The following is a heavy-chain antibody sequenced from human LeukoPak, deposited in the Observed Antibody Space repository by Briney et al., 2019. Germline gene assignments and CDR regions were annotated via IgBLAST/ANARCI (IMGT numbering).Heavy chain of an antibody. V-gene: IGHV3-7*04. CDR2: IKEDGSEK. CDR1: GFTFSSYW. J-gene: IGHJ4*02. CDR3: AKEIVDTPMITYFFDY. Sequence: GGSLRLSCEASGFTFSSYWMSWVRQAPGKGLEWVANIKEDGSEKYYVDSVKGRFIISRDNAKKSLSLQMNSLRAEDTAVYYCAKEIVDTPMITYFFDYWGQGTLVTVSS. D-gene: IGHD5-18*01.